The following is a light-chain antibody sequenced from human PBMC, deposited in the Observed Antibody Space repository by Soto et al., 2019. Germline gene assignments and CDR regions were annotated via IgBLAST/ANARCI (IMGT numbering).Light chain of an antibody. CDR1: QSVGNK. Sequence: EIVLTQSPATLSVSPGETATLSCRASQSVGNKLAWYQQKPGQAPRLLIHGASTRATGTPARFSGSGSGTEFTLTISSLQSEDIAVYYCQQYNKWPQTFGQGTKVDIK. J-gene: IGKJ1*01. CDR3: QQYNKWPQT. V-gene: IGKV3-15*01. CDR2: GAS.